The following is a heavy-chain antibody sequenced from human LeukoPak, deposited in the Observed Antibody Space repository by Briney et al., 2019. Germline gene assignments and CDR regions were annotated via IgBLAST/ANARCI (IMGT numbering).Heavy chain of an antibody. D-gene: IGHD5-18*01. CDR3: ARSGYSYGRSYYYYGMDV. CDR2: ISAYNGNT. Sequence: ASVRVSCKASGYTFTSYGISWVRHAPGQGLEWMGWISAYNGNTNYAQKLQGRVTMTTDPSTSTAYMELRSLRSDDTAVYYCARSGYSYGRSYYYYGMDVWGQGTTVTVSS. CDR1: GYTFTSYG. V-gene: IGHV1-18*01. J-gene: IGHJ6*02.